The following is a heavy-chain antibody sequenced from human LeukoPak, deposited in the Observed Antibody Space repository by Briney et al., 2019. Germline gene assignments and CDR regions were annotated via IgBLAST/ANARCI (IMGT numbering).Heavy chain of an antibody. V-gene: IGHV3-7*01. CDR1: GFTFSSYW. D-gene: IGHD3-16*01. CDR3: ASLWEGGY. Sequence: GGSLRLSCAASGFTFSSYWMSWVRQAPGKGLEWVADIKQDGSEIYYMDSVKGRFTISRDNAENSLFLQMNSLRPEDTAVYYCASLWEGGYWGQGTLVTVSS. J-gene: IGHJ4*02. CDR2: IKQDGSEI.